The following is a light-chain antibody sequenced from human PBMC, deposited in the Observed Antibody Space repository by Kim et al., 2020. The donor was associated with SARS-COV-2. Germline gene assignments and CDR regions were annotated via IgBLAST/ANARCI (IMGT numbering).Light chain of an antibody. V-gene: IGKV3-20*01. CDR1: QSVSSNY. J-gene: IGKJ1*01. Sequence: EIVLTQSPGTLSLSPGERATLSCRASQSVSSNYLAWYQQKPGQAPRLLIYDTSSRATGIPDRFSGSGSGTDFTLTISRLEPEDFAVYYCQQYGSSSWTFGHGTKVDIK. CDR2: DTS. CDR3: QQYGSSSWT.